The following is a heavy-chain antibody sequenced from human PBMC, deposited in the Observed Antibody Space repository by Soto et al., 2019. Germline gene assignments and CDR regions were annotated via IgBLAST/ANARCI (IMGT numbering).Heavy chain of an antibody. CDR3: TTDWGGEYQFDY. D-gene: IGHD3-16*01. CDR2: IKSKTGGGTT. Sequence: GGSLRLSCAASGLTLSNAWMSWVRQAPGKGLEWVGRIKSKTGGGTTDYPAPVKGRFTVSRDDSKNTLYLQMNSLKTEDTAVYYCTTDWGGEYQFDYWGQGTLVTVSS. J-gene: IGHJ4*02. V-gene: IGHV3-15*01. CDR1: GLTLSNAW.